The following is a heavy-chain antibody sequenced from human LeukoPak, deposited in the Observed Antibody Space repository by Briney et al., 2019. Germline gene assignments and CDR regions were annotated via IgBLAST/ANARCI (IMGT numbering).Heavy chain of an antibody. D-gene: IGHD3-10*01. Sequence: GGSLRLSCAASGFTFDDYGMSWVRQAPGKGLEWVSGINWNGGSTGYADSVKGRFTISRDNAKNSLYLQMNSLRAEDTALYYCARAGDYYGSGSYQNNWFDSWGQGTLVTVSS. CDR3: ARAGDYYGSGSYQNNWFDS. CDR1: GFTFDDYG. V-gene: IGHV3-20*04. CDR2: INWNGGST. J-gene: IGHJ5*01.